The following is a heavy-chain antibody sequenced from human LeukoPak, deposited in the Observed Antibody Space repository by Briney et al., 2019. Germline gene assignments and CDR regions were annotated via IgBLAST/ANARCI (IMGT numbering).Heavy chain of an antibody. CDR3: ARRGYCSGGSCFWELDY. V-gene: IGHV4-59*01. Sequence: SETLSLTCTVSGGSISSYYWSWIRQPPGKGLEWIGYIYYSGSTNYNPSLKSRVTISVDTSKNQFSLKLSSVTAADTAMYYCARRGYCSGGSCFWELDYWGQGTLVTVSS. CDR2: IYYSGST. D-gene: IGHD2-15*01. J-gene: IGHJ4*02. CDR1: GGSISSYY.